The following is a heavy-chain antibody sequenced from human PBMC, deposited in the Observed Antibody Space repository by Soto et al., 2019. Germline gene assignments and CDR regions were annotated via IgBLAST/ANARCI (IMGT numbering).Heavy chain of an antibody. J-gene: IGHJ6*04. Sequence: QVQLVESGGGMVQPGRSLRLSCAASGLTFSSYGMHWVRQAPGKGLEWVAVIWYDGSNKYYADSVKGRFTISRDNSKNTQYLKMNSLRAEDTAVNYCARDAKAAAGPAAVLDVWGKGTTVTVSS. CDR3: ARDAKAAAGPAAVLDV. CDR2: IWYDGSNK. D-gene: IGHD6-13*01. CDR1: GLTFSSYG. V-gene: IGHV3-33*01.